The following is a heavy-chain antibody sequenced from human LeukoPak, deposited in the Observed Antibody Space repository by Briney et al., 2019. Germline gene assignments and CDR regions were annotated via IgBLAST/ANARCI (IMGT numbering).Heavy chain of an antibody. CDR1: GFTFSSYA. D-gene: IGHD4-11*01. CDR2: ISVSGGST. CDR3: AKGGGATVPFDN. Sequence: TGGSLRLSCAASGFTFSSYAMSWVRQAPGKGLEWVSVISVSGGSTYYADSVKGRFTISRDNSKNTLYLQMNSLRVEDTAVYYCAKGGGATVPFDNWGQGTLVTVSS. J-gene: IGHJ4*02. V-gene: IGHV3-23*01.